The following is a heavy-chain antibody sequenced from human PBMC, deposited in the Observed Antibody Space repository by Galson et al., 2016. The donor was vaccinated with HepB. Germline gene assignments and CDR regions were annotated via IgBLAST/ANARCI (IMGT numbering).Heavy chain of an antibody. CDR1: GYSFSVNW. CDR2: IYPGDSDT. Sequence: QSGAEVKKPGESLKISCKGSGYSFSVNWIAWVRQMPGKGLEWMGSIYPGDSDTRYSPSFQGQVTISADKSINTAYLQWSSLKASDTAMYYCARRISAYDRGTRADFDYWGQGTLVTVSS. D-gene: IGHD5-12*01. CDR3: ARRISAYDRGTRADFDY. V-gene: IGHV5-51*01. J-gene: IGHJ4*02.